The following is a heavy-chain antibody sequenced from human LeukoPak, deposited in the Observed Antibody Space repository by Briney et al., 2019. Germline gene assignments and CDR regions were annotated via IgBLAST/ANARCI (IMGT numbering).Heavy chain of an antibody. CDR3: ASGATTFYY. CDR2: INPNSGGT. D-gene: IGHD1-26*01. Sequence: EWMGWINPNSGGTNYAQKFQGRVTMTRDTSISTAYMELSRLRSDDTAVYYCASGATTFYYCGQGTLVTVSS. V-gene: IGHV1-2*02. J-gene: IGHJ4*02.